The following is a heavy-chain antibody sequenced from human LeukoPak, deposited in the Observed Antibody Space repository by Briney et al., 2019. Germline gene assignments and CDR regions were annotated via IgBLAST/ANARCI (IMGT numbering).Heavy chain of an antibody. CDR2: ISGSGGST. J-gene: IGHJ6*02. CDR1: GFTFSTYA. CDR3: ARDLYEVRGVISYGMDV. Sequence: PGGSLRLSCAASGFTFSTYAMTWVRQAPGMGLEWVSTISGSGGSTYYADSVKGRFTISRDNSKNTLYLQMNSLRAEDTAVYYCARDLYEVRGVISYGMDVWGQGTTVTVSS. V-gene: IGHV3-23*01. D-gene: IGHD3-10*01.